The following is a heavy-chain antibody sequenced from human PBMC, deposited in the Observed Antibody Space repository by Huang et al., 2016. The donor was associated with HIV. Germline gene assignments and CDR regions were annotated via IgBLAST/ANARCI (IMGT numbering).Heavy chain of an antibody. V-gene: IGHV1-18*01. CDR3: ARDPKYHRIGYYRQRRGIDI. J-gene: IGHJ3*02. D-gene: IGHD3-22*01. CDR2: ISPASVDT. CDR1: GYTFTSYG. Sequence: QIQLMQSGPELKQPGASVKVSCKASGYTFTSYGITWVRQAPGQGPEWMGWISPASVDTEYAQKCQGRVTLTTDTSTNRADMELRSLRSDDTAKYYCARDPKYHRIGYYRQRRGIDIWGQGTMVIVSS.